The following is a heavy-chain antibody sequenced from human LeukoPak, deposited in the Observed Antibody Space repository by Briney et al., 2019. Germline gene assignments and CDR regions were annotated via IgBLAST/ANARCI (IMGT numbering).Heavy chain of an antibody. J-gene: IGHJ4*02. CDR3: ARHPFATPFDH. Sequence: PSETLSLTCAVSGDFINSFYWSWIRQPPGKGLEWIGYVFHTGDTNSNPSLKSRVTVSLDTSTSQVSLRLTSVTAADTAVYYCARHPFATPFDHWGRGILVTVSS. D-gene: IGHD2-15*01. CDR2: VFHTGDT. CDR1: GDFINSFY. V-gene: IGHV4-59*08.